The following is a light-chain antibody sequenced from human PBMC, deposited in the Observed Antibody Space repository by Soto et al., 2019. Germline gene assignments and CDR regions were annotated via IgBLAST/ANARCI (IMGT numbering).Light chain of an antibody. CDR1: SSDGGGYNY. CDR2: EVS. V-gene: IGLV2-14*01. J-gene: IGLJ3*02. Sequence: QSALTQPASVSGSPGQSITISCTGTSSDGGGYNYVSWYQQNPDKAPKLMIYEVSNRPSSVSNRVSGSKYGDTASLTISGLQAAAEADYNRSSSTSSSTLVFGGGTKLTVL. CDR3: SSSTSSSTLV.